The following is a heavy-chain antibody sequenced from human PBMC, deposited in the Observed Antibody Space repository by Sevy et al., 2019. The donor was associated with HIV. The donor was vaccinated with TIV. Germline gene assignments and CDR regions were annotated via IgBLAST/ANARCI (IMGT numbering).Heavy chain of an antibody. CDR1: GYTFTSYG. CDR3: ARGNYYYDSSGYYAPFDY. Sequence: ASVKVSFKASGYTFTSYGISWVRQAPGQGLEWMGWISAYNGNTNYAQKLQGRVTMTTDTSTSTAYMELRSLRSDDTAVYYCARGNYYYDSSGYYAPFDYWGQGTLVTVSS. V-gene: IGHV1-18*01. D-gene: IGHD3-22*01. CDR2: ISAYNGNT. J-gene: IGHJ4*02.